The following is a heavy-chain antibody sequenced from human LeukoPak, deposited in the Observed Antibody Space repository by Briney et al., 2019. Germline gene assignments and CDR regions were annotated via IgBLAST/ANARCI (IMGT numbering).Heavy chain of an antibody. J-gene: IGHJ5*02. CDR1: GFTFSSYG. V-gene: IGHV3-21*01. Sequence: GRSLRLSCAASGFTFSSYGMHWVRQAPGKGLEWVSSISSSSSYIYYADSVKGRFTISRDNAKNSLYLQMNSLRAEDTAVYYCARDGGNLYWFDPWGQGTLVTVSS. CDR3: ARDGGNLYWFDP. CDR2: ISSSSSYI. D-gene: IGHD3-16*01.